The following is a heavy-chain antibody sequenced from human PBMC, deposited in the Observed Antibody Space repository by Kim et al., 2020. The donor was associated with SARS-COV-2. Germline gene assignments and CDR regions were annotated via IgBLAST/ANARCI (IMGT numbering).Heavy chain of an antibody. D-gene: IGHD3-22*01. J-gene: IGHJ3*02. CDR1: GGSISSGGYY. V-gene: IGHV4-31*03. Sequence: SETLSLTCTVSGGSISSGGYYWSWIRQHPGKGLEWIGYIYYSGSTYYNPSLKSRVTISVDTSKNQFSLKLSSVTAADTAVYYCARGKSYYYDSSGYIIWGQGTMVTVSS. CDR2: IYYSGST. CDR3: ARGKSYYYDSSGYII.